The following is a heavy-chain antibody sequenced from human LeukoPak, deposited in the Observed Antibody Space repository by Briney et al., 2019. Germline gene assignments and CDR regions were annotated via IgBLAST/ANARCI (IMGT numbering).Heavy chain of an antibody. V-gene: IGHV1-46*01. J-gene: IGHJ4*02. Sequence: ASVKVSCKASGYTFTDYYIHWVRQAPGQGLEWMGIINPSGGSTSYAQKFQGRVTMTRDMSTSTVYMELSSLRSEDTAVYYCARDARGYDYDYWGQGTLVTVSS. D-gene: IGHD5-12*01. CDR3: ARDARGYDYDY. CDR2: INPSGGST. CDR1: GYTFTDYY.